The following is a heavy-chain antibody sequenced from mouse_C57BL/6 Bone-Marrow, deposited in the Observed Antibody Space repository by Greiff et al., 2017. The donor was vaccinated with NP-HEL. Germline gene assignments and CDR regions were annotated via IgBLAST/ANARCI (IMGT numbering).Heavy chain of an antibody. CDR1: GYTFTSYG. CDR3: ARWGDPDWYFDV. Sequence: QVQLQQSGAELARPGASVKLSCKASGYTFTSYGISWVKQRTGQGLEWIGEIYPRSGNTYYNEKFKGKATLTADKSSSTAYMERRSLTYEDSAVYFCARWGDPDWYFDVWGTGTTVTVSS. CDR2: IYPRSGNT. D-gene: IGHD3-3*01. V-gene: IGHV1-81*01. J-gene: IGHJ1*03.